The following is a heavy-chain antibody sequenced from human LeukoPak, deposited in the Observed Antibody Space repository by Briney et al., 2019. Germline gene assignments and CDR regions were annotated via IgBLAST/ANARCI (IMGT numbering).Heavy chain of an antibody. J-gene: IGHJ4*02. CDR3: ARVPRIAAEDYYFDY. CDR2: TYYRSKWYN. Sequence: SQTLSLTCAISGDSVSSNSAAWNWIRQSPSRGLEWLGRTYYRSKWYNNYAVSVKSRMTINPDTSKNQFSLQLNSVTPEDTAVYYCARVPRIAAEDYYFDYWGQGTLVTVSS. V-gene: IGHV6-1*01. CDR1: GDSVSSNSAA. D-gene: IGHD6-13*01.